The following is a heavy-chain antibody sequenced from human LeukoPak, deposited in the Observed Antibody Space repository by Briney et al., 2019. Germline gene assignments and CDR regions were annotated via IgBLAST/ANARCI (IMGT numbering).Heavy chain of an antibody. D-gene: IGHD3-9*01. J-gene: IGHJ4*02. CDR1: GYTFTGYY. CDR3: ARASSLDDILTGYLNY. Sequence: ASVKVSCKASGYTFTGYYMHWVRQAPGQGLEWMGWINPYSGGTNYAQKFQGGVTMTRDTSISTAYMELSRLRSDDTAVYYCARASSLDDILTGYLNYWGQGTLVTVSS. CDR2: INPYSGGT. V-gene: IGHV1-2*02.